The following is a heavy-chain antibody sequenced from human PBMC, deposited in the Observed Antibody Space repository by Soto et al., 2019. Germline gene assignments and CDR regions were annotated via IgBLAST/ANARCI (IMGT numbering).Heavy chain of an antibody. CDR2: INPNSGGT. Sequence: ASVKVSCKASGYTFTGYYMHWVRQAPGQGLEWMGWINPNSGGTNYAQKFQGRVTMTRDTSISTAYMELSRLRSDDTAVYYCARVGFGNYDFWSRSQYEPDYYYYGMDVWGQGTTVTVS. D-gene: IGHD3-3*01. J-gene: IGHJ6*02. CDR3: ARVGFGNYDFWSRSQYEPDYYYYGMDV. V-gene: IGHV1-2*02. CDR1: GYTFTGYY.